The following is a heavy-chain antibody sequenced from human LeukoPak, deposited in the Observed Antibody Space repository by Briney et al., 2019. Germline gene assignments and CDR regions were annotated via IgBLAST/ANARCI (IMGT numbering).Heavy chain of an antibody. J-gene: IGHJ6*03. CDR1: GFTFSSYA. CDR2: INDSGGST. V-gene: IGHV3-23*01. D-gene: IGHD3-10*01. CDR3: ARDYYYGSGRLGYMDV. Sequence: GGSLRLSCAASGFTFSSYAINWVRQAPGKGLEWVSVINDSGGSTFYADSVKGRVTISRDNSKNTLYLQMSGLRAEDTAVYYCARDYYYGSGRLGYMDVWGKGTTVTVSS.